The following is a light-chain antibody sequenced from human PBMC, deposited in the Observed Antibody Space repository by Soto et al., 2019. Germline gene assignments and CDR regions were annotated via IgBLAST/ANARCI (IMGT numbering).Light chain of an antibody. V-gene: IGKV3D-15*01. CDR1: RSVGSN. J-gene: IGKJ5*01. CDR3: QQYNNRPPIT. Sequence: EIVMTQSPVTLSVSPGESATLSCRASRSVGSNLAWYQQRPGQAPRLLIYGASTRATGIPVRFSGSGSGTEFTRTISGLQSEDFGVYLCQQYNNRPPITFGQGTRLEMK. CDR2: GAS.